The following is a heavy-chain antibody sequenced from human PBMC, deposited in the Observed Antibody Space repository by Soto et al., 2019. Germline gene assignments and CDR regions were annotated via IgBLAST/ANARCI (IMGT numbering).Heavy chain of an antibody. J-gene: IGHJ4*02. CDR2: IYSGGGT. V-gene: IGHV3-53*01. CDR3: AKLQQQQMPYYFDY. D-gene: IGHD6-13*01. Sequence: GGSLRLSCAASGFTVSSNYMTWVRQAPGKGLECVSVIYSGGGTFYADSVKGRFTISRDNSKNTVYLQMNSLRAEDTAVYYCAKLQQQQMPYYFDYWGQGTLVTVAS. CDR1: GFTVSSNY.